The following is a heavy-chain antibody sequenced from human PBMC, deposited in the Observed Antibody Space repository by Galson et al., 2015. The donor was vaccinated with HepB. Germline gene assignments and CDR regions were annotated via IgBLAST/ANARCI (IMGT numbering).Heavy chain of an antibody. V-gene: IGHV1-46*01. CDR3: AREQRLIAVGGRTFDY. CDR1: GYIFSTYY. J-gene: IGHJ4*02. D-gene: IGHD6-19*01. Sequence: SVKVSCKASGYIFSTYYIHWVRQAPGQGLEWMGVINPSGDTTTYAQKFQGRTTVIRDRSTSTVYMELSSLRSEDTAIYYCAREQRLIAVGGRTFDYWGQGTLVTVSS. CDR2: INPSGDTT.